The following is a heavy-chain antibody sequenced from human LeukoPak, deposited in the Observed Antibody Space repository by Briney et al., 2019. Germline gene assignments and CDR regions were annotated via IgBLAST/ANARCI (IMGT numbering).Heavy chain of an antibody. CDR1: GFTFDDYA. CDR2: ISWNSGSI. V-gene: IGHV3-9*01. D-gene: IGHD3-10*01. CDR3: AKDSMVRGVPVYFDY. J-gene: IGHJ4*02. Sequence: GGSLRLSCAASGFTFDDYAMHWVRQAPGKGLEWVSGISWNSGSIGYADSVKGRFTISRDNAKNSLYLQMNSLRAEDTALYYCAKDSMVRGVPVYFDYWGQGTLVTVSS.